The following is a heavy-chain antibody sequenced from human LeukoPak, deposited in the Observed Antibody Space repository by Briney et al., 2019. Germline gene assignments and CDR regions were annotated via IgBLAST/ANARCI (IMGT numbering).Heavy chain of an antibody. Sequence: GSLKLSCAASGFTFSSYSMSWVRQASGKGLEWVSAISGSGGSTYYADSVKGRFTISRDNSKNTLYLQMNSLRAEDTAVYYCAKGVPGRDGYNYFDYWGQGTLVTVSS. J-gene: IGHJ4*02. D-gene: IGHD5-24*01. CDR1: GFTFSSYS. CDR2: ISGSGGST. V-gene: IGHV3-23*01. CDR3: AKGVPGRDGYNYFDY.